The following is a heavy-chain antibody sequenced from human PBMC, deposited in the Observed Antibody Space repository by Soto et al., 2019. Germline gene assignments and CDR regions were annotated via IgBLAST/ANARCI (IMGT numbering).Heavy chain of an antibody. CDR2: INPSSGGT. CDR3: ARDFIWFGELSHYYYYYGMDV. J-gene: IGHJ6*04. CDR1: GYTFTGYY. D-gene: IGHD3-10*01. V-gene: IGHV1-2*02. Sequence: ASVKVSCKASGYTFTGYYMHWVRQAPGQGLEWMGWINPSSGGTNYAQKFQGRVTMTRDTSISTAYMELSRLRSDDTAVYYCARDFIWFGELSHYYYYYGMDVWGEGTTVTVSS.